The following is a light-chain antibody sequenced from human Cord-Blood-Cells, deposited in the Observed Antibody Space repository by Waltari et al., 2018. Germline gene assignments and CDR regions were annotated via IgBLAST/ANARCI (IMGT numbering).Light chain of an antibody. J-gene: IGKJ5*01. V-gene: IGKV3-20*01. CDR1: QSVSSSY. CDR3: QQYGSSPPIT. Sequence: EIVLTQSPGTLSLSPGERATLSCRASQSVSSSYLAWYQQKPGQAPRLLIYGASSRATGIPYRFSGSGSGTDFTLTISRLEPEDCAVYYCQQYGSSPPITLGQGTRLEIK. CDR2: GAS.